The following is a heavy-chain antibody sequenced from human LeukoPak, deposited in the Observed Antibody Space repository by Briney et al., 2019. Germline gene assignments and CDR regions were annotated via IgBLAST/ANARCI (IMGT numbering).Heavy chain of an antibody. V-gene: IGHV3-30-3*01. CDR1: GFTFSSYA. D-gene: IGHD3-10*01. CDR3: AKGSSAGRPYYFDY. J-gene: IGHJ4*02. Sequence: PGGSLRLSCAASGFTFSSYAMHWVRQAPGKGLEWVAVISYDGSNKYHADSVKGRFTISRDNSKNTLYLQMNSLRAEDTAMYYCAKGSSAGRPYYFDYWGQGTLVTVSS. CDR2: ISYDGSNK.